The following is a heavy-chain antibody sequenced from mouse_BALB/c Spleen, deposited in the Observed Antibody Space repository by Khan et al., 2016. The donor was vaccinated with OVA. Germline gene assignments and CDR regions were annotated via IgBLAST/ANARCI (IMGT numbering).Heavy chain of an antibody. CDR2: INPRDGHT. CDR3: ERGGFGSLAY. CDR1: GYTFTSYW. D-gene: IGHD2-2*01. V-gene: IGHV1S81*02. J-gene: IGHJ3*01. Sequence: QVQLQQPGAELVKPGASVKLSCKASGYTFTSYWMHWVKQRPGQGLEWIGQINPRDGHTYFNEKFKNKATLTVDTSSSTAYMQLSILTSEDSAVYSCERGGFGSLAYWGQGTLVTVSA.